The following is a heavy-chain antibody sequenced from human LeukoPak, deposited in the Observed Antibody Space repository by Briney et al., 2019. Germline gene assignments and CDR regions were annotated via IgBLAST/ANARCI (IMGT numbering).Heavy chain of an antibody. D-gene: IGHD4-17*01. J-gene: IGHJ4*02. V-gene: IGHV4-30-4*01. Sequence: PSETLSLTRTVSGGSISSGDYYWSWIRQPPGKGLEWIGYIYYSGSTYYNPSLKSRVTISVDTSKNQFSLKLSSVTATDTAVYYCARGRENGDLDYWGQRTLVTVSS. CDR2: IYYSGST. CDR1: GGSISSGDYY. CDR3: ARGRENGDLDY.